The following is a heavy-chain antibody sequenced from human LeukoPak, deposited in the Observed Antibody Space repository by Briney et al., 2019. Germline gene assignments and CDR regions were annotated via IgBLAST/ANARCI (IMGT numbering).Heavy chain of an antibody. V-gene: IGHV1-46*01. Sequence: ASVKVSCKASGYTFTSNYIHWVRQAPGQGLEWMGMIYPRDGSASYAQKFQGRVTVTRDTSTSTVHMELSGLRSEDTAVYYCARDQEGFNYWGQGTLVTVSS. CDR2: IYPRDGSA. CDR1: GYTFTSNY. J-gene: IGHJ4*02. CDR3: ARDQEGFNY.